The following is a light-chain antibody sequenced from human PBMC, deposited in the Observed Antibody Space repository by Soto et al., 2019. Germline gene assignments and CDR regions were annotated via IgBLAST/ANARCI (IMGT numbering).Light chain of an antibody. V-gene: IGKV3-11*01. Sequence: EVVMTQSPAPLSVSPGETATLSCMSSQSVGNYLAWFQQKPGQAPRILIYDASSRATGIPARFSGSGAGTDFILTISSLEPEDFAVYYCQQRSNWPRLTLGGGTKVDIK. CDR3: QQRSNWPRLT. CDR1: QSVGNY. J-gene: IGKJ4*01. CDR2: DAS.